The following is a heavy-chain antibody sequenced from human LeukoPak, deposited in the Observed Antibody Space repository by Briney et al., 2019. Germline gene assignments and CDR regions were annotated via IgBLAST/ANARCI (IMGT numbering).Heavy chain of an antibody. CDR2: TSYDGTRQ. D-gene: IGHD5/OR15-5a*01. CDR3: GSVFDF. Sequence: GGSLRLSCVASGFSFGSHAMHWVRQTPGKGLEWLVVTSYDGTRQYYADFVRGRFTISRDNAKNTLYLQMNSLRAEDTAVYYCGSVFDFWGQGTLVTVSS. V-gene: IGHV3-30*04. J-gene: IGHJ4*02. CDR1: GFSFGSHA.